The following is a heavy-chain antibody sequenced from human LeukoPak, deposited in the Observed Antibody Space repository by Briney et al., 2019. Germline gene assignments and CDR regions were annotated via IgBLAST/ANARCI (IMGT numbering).Heavy chain of an antibody. V-gene: IGHV1-2*02. D-gene: IGHD3-10*01. Sequence: ASVKVPCKAPGYTFTGYYMHWVRQAPGQGLEWMGWINPNSGGTNYAQKFQGRVTMTRDTSISTAYMELSSLRSEDTAVYYCARRGTYYYGWFDPWGQGTLVTVSS. CDR2: INPNSGGT. J-gene: IGHJ5*02. CDR1: GYTFTGYY. CDR3: ARRGTYYYGWFDP.